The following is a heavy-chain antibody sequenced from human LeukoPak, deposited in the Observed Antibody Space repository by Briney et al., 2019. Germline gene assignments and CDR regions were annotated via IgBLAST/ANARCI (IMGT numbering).Heavy chain of an antibody. V-gene: IGHV3-48*03. CDR2: IRSSGSDT. D-gene: IGHD5-18*01. J-gene: IGHJ6*04. CDR1: GFTFSSYD. Sequence: GGSLRLSCAASGFTFSSYDMNWVRQAPGKGLEWVSYIRSSGSDTYYADSVKGRLTISRDNAKNSLFLQMNSLRAEDTAVYYCVRDNRASGYSYVSYYYYGMDVWGKGTTVTVSS. CDR3: VRDNRASGYSYVSYYYYGMDV.